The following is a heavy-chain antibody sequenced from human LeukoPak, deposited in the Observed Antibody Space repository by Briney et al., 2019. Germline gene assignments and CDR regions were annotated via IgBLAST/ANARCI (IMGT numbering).Heavy chain of an antibody. Sequence: GASVKVSCKASGYTFTGYYMHWVRQAPGQGLEWMGWINPNSGGTNYAQKFQGRVTMTRDTSISTAYMELSRLRSDDTAVYYCARTLGIHYDSSGYQNWGQGTLVTVSS. CDR2: INPNSGGT. V-gene: IGHV1-2*02. D-gene: IGHD3-22*01. J-gene: IGHJ4*02. CDR3: ARTLGIHYDSSGYQN. CDR1: GYTFTGYY.